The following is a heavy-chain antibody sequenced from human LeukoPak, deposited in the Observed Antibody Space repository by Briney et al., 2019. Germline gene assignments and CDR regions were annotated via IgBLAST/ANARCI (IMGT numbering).Heavy chain of an antibody. CDR1: GGSISSYY. CDR3: ARISTSGSYYSGYYFDY. CDR2: IYYSGST. D-gene: IGHD1-26*01. J-gene: IGHJ4*02. V-gene: IGHV4-59*08. Sequence: ASETLSLTCTVSGGSISSYYWSWIRQPPGKGLEWIGYIYYSGSTNYNPSLKSRVTISVDTSKNQFSLKLSSVTAADTAVYYCARISTSGSYYSGYYFDYWGQGTLVTVSS.